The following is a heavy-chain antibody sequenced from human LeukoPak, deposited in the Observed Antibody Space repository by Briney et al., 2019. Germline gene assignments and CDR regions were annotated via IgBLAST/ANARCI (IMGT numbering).Heavy chain of an antibody. V-gene: IGHV4-31*11. CDR3: ARGWINGGFDP. J-gene: IGHJ5*02. D-gene: IGHD2-8*01. CDR1: GGSFSGYY. CDR2: IYYSGST. Sequence: SETLSLTCAVYGGSFSGYYWSWIRQHPGKGLEWIGYIYYSGSTYYNPSLKSRVTISVDTSKNQFSLKLSSVTAADTAVYYCARGWINGGFDPWGQGTLVTVSS.